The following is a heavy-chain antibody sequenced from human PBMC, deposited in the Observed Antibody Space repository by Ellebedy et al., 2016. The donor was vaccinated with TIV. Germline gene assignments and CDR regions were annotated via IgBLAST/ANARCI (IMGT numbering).Heavy chain of an antibody. CDR3: ATDIAGAVAAYYYHGMDV. CDR2: FDPEDGEP. Sequence: AASVKVSCKVFGYTLAQLSMHWARQAPGKGLEWMGGFDPEDGEPIYAQNFQGRVTMTEDTSTDTAYMELSSLRSEETAVYYCATDIAGAVAAYYYHGMDVWGQGTTVTVSS. V-gene: IGHV1-24*01. D-gene: IGHD6-19*01. J-gene: IGHJ6*02. CDR1: GYTLAQLS.